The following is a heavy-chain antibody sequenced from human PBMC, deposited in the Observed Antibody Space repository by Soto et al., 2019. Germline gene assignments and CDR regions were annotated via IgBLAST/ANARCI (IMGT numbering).Heavy chain of an antibody. V-gene: IGHV4-59*01. CDR3: ARDLWGYCGTDCYPLDV. D-gene: IGHD2-21*02. CDR1: GGSISRYY. Sequence: SETLSLTCTVSGGSISRYYWSWIRQPPGKGLEWIGYMYNTGRTVYNPSFKSRVTISVDTSKNQFSLQLDSVTAADTAVYYCARDLWGYCGTDCYPLDVWGQGTTVTVS. J-gene: IGHJ6*02. CDR2: MYNTGRT.